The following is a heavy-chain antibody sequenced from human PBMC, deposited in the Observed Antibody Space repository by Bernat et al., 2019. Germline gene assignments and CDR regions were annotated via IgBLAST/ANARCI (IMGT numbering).Heavy chain of an antibody. V-gene: IGHV3-30*04. CDR3: AKDAGGDYDFWSGYSDWFDP. D-gene: IGHD3-3*01. J-gene: IGHJ5*02. Sequence: QVQLVESGGGVVQPGRSLRLSCAASGFTFSSYAMHWVRQAPGKGLEWVAVISYDGSNKYYADSVKGRFTISRDNSKNTLYLQMNSLRAEDTAVYYCAKDAGGDYDFWSGYSDWFDPWGQGTLVTVSS. CDR2: ISYDGSNK. CDR1: GFTFSSYA.